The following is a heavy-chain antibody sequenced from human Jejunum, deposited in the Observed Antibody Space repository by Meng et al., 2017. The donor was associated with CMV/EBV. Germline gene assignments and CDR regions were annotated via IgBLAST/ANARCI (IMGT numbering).Heavy chain of an antibody. CDR1: GLVLSISGVG. CDR3: THRPMTSAYYYFDY. V-gene: IGHV2-5*02. D-gene: IGHD3-22*01. Sequence: QTTLKESGLPMVNPHKTLTLTCTFSGLVLSISGVGVGWIRQPPGTALEWLALIYWDDDKRYSPSLKSRLTITKDPSKNQVVLTMTHMDPVDTATYYCTHRPMTSAYYYFDYWGQGTLVTVSS. J-gene: IGHJ4*02. CDR2: IYWDDDK.